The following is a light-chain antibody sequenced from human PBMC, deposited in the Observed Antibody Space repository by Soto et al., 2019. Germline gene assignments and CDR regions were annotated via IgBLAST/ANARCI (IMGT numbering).Light chain of an antibody. CDR2: DVS. V-gene: IGLV2-11*01. CDR3: CSYAGSYTWG. CDR1: SSDVGGYNY. Sequence: QSALTQPRSVSGSPRQSVTISCTGTSSDVGGYNYVSWYQQHPGKAPKLMIYDVSKRPSGVPDRFSGSKSGNTASLTISGLQAEDEADYYCCSYAGSYTWGFGGGTKLTVL. J-gene: IGLJ2*01.